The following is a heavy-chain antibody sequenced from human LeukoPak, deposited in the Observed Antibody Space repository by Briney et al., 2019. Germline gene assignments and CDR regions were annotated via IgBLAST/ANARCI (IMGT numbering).Heavy chain of an antibody. J-gene: IGHJ3*02. CDR3: ARKIAHYDSSGYSNLMGAFDI. D-gene: IGHD3-22*01. CDR2: IIPIFGIA. Sequence: ASVKVSCKASGGTFSSYAISWVRQAPGQGLEWMGRIIPIFGIANYAQKFQGGVTITADKSTSTAYMELSSLRSEDTAVYYCARKIAHYDSSGYSNLMGAFDIWGQGTMVTVSS. V-gene: IGHV1-69*04. CDR1: GGTFSSYA.